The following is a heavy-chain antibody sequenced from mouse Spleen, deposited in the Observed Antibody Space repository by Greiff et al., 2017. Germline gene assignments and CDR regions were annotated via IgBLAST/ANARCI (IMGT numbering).Heavy chain of an antibody. J-gene: IGHJ2*01. CDR1: GYTFTDYE. Sequence: QVQLKESGAELVRPGASVTLSCKASGYTFTDYEMHWVKQTPVHGLEWIGAIDPETGGTAYNQKFKGKAILTADKSSSTAYMELRSLTSEDSAVYYCTRGGYDGYPYYFDYWGQGTTLTVSS. CDR2: IDPETGGT. CDR3: TRGGYDGYPYYFDY. D-gene: IGHD2-3*01. V-gene: IGHV1-15*01.